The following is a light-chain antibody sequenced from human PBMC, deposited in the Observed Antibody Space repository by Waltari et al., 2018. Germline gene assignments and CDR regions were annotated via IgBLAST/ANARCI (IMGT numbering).Light chain of an antibody. CDR2: EVI. CDR1: TTHVWRLYL. Sequence: HSALTPPAPVSGSPGQSITTPCTGPTTHVWRLYLYSWYQFRPGEAPNLLIYEVIKRSSGVSDLFSGSKAANTASQTISRLQAEDEAAYCCCSYAGSAPRLVFGGGTSLTVL. J-gene: IGLJ3*02. V-gene: IGLV2-23*02. CDR3: CSYAGSAPRLV.